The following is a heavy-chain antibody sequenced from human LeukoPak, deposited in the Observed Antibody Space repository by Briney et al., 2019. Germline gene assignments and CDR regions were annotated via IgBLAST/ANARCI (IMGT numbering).Heavy chain of an antibody. Sequence: GGSLRFSCAASGFTFSNYGMHWVRQAPGKGLEWVSSISSSSSYIYYADSVKGRFTISRDNAKNSLYLQMNSLRAEDTAVYYCARKNYQLHSDAFDIWGQGTMVTVSS. CDR3: ARKNYQLHSDAFDI. CDR1: GFTFSNYG. D-gene: IGHD2-2*01. V-gene: IGHV3-21*01. CDR2: ISSSSSYI. J-gene: IGHJ3*02.